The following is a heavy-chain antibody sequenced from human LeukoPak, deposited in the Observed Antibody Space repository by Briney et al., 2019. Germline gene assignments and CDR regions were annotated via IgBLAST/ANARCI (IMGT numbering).Heavy chain of an antibody. J-gene: IGHJ4*02. Sequence: PGGSLRLSCAASGFTVCSSFMTWVRQAPGRGLDWVSLIYSGGNTYYADSVKGGFTISRDNSKNTLYLQTNSLRAEDTAVYYRAKVQAASSGWYFDYWGQGTLVTVSS. CDR3: AKVQAASSGWYFDY. D-gene: IGHD6-19*01. V-gene: IGHV3-53*01. CDR2: IYSGGNT. CDR1: GFTVCSSF.